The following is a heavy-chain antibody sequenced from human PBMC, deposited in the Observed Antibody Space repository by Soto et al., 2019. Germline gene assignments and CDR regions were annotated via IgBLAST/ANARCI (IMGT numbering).Heavy chain of an antibody. Sequence: SVKVSCKVSGGAFSNYALNWARHGPGQRLEWLGGIIPLHNTSNYSLKFLGRVTVTADISSTTVYMELNSLKTEDTAVYYCGRGYCTGSSCPRAHYGLDVWGQGTTVTVSS. J-gene: IGHJ6*02. CDR3: GRGYCTGSSCPRAHYGLDV. V-gene: IGHV1-69*10. D-gene: IGHD2-2*01. CDR2: IIPLHNTS. CDR1: GGAFSNYA.